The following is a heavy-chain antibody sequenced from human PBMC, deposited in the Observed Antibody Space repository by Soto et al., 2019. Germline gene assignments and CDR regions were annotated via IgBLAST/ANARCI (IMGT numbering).Heavy chain of an antibody. D-gene: IGHD3-10*01. CDR3: VRKDYYGSGIYYFDS. V-gene: IGHV1-3*01. CDR1: GYTFSRFP. J-gene: IGHJ4*02. CDR2: INAANGDT. Sequence: QVQLVQSGAEVKEPGASVKVSCKASGYTFSRFPIHWVRQAPGQGLEWMGFINAANGDTGYSQNFQGRVTLTRDTSASIAYMELSSLRSEDTAVYYCVRKDYYGSGIYYFDSWGQGTLVIVSS.